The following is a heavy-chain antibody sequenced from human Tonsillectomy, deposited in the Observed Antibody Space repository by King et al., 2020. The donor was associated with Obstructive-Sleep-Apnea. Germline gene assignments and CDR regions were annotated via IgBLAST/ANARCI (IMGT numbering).Heavy chain of an antibody. CDR3: AKDDTETYYDFSGLDS. J-gene: IGHJ4*02. Sequence: VQLVESGGGVVQPGRSLRLSCTASGFTFSSYGMHWVRQAPGKGLEWVAVISYDGSNKYYADSVKGRFTISRDNSKNTPYLQMNSLRAEDTAVYYCAKDDTETYYDFSGLDSWGQGTLVTVSS. V-gene: IGHV3-30*18. CDR2: ISYDGSNK. D-gene: IGHD3-3*01. CDR1: GFTFSSYG.